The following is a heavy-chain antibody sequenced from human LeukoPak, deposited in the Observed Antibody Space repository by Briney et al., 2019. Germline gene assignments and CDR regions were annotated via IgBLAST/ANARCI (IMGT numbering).Heavy chain of an antibody. CDR2: ISYDGSNK. CDR3: ARAGAAADSSFDY. V-gene: IGHV3-30-3*01. J-gene: IGHJ4*02. CDR1: GFTFSSYA. D-gene: IGHD6-13*01. Sequence: PGGSLRLSCAASGFTFSSYAMHWVRQAPGKGLEWVAVISYDGSNKYYADTVKGRFTISIDNSKNTLYLQMNSLRAEDTAVYYCARAGAAADSSFDYWGQGTLVTVSS.